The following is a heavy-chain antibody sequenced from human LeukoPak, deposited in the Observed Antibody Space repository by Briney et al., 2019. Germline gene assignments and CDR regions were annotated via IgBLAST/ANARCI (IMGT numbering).Heavy chain of an antibody. D-gene: IGHD6-13*01. Sequence: PGGSLRLSCAASGFTFSSYGMSWVRQAPGKGLEWVSAIIGSGGSTYYADSVKGRFTISRDNSKNTLYLQMNSLRAEDTAVYYCAKVRIAAAGTSAFDIWGQGTMVTVSS. CDR3: AKVRIAAAGTSAFDI. CDR1: GFTFSSYG. CDR2: IIGSGGST. J-gene: IGHJ3*02. V-gene: IGHV3-23*01.